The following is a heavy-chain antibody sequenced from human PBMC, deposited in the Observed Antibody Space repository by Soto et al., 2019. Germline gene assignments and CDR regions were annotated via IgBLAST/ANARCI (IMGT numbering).Heavy chain of an antibody. D-gene: IGHD2-21*02. CDR3: AREGRFIVVVTAVLDY. J-gene: IGHJ4*02. CDR2: INPSGGST. Sequence: ASVKVSCKASGYTFTSYYMHWVRQAPGQGLEWMGIINPSGGSTSYAQKFQGRVTMTRDTSTSTVYMGLSSLRSEDTAVYYCAREGRFIVVVTAVLDYWGQGTLVTVSS. V-gene: IGHV1-46*01. CDR1: GYTFTSYY.